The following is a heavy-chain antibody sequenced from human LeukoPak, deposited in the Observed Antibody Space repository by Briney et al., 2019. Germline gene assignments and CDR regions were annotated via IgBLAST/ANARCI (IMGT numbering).Heavy chain of an antibody. CDR3: ARQGAAMGYYYYYGMDV. J-gene: IGHJ6*02. D-gene: IGHD5-18*01. CDR1: GGSFSGYY. V-gene: IGHV4-34*01. Sequence: KTSETLSLTCAVYGGSFSGYYWSWIRQPPGKGLEWIGEINHSGSTNYNPSLKSRVTISVDTSKNQFSLKLGSVTAADTAVYYCARQGAAMGYYYYYGMDVWGQGTTVTVSS. CDR2: INHSGST.